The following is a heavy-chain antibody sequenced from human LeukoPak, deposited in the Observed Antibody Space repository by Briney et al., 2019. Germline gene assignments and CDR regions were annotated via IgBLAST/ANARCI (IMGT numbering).Heavy chain of an antibody. CDR2: INQGGSEE. J-gene: IGHJ3*01. V-gene: IGHV3-7*04. CDR3: ARWKMELQRNAFDF. CDR1: GFTFRTYW. Sequence: PGGSLRLSCAASGFTFRTYWMSWIRQAPGKGPEWVADINQGGSEEYYVQSVKGRFTVSRDNTQNAVFLQMTNLRADDTAVYYCARWKMELQRNAFDFWGQGTVVTVSS. D-gene: IGHD1-26*01.